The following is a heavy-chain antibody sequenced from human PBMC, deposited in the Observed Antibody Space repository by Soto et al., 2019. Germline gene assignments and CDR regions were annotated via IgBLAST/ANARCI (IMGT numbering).Heavy chain of an antibody. D-gene: IGHD1-26*01. Sequence: EVQVVESGGGLVQPGGSLRLSCAASGFTFSSYSMNWVRQAPGKGLEWVAYISSGISTIYYADSVKGRFTISRDNARNSLYLQMNSLRAEDTAVYYCARLSRPELPFAYWGQGTLVTVSS. CDR3: ARLSRPELPFAY. CDR2: ISSGISTI. CDR1: GFTFSSYS. V-gene: IGHV3-48*01. J-gene: IGHJ4*02.